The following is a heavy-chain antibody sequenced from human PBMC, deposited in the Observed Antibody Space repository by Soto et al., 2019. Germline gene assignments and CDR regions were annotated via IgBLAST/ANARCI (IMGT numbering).Heavy chain of an antibody. CDR1: GGSISSGGYS. CDR3: ARVIVGCTNGVCHNFDY. D-gene: IGHD2-8*01. CDR2: TYYSGST. V-gene: IGHV4-31*03. J-gene: IGHJ4*02. Sequence: QVQLQESGPGLVKPSQTLSLTCTVAGGSISSGGYSWRWIRQQPGKGMEWTGYTYYSGSTYYNPSLKSRVTITVDTSKNQFPLKLSAVTAADTAAYYCARVIVGCTNGVCHNFDYWGQGTLVTVSS.